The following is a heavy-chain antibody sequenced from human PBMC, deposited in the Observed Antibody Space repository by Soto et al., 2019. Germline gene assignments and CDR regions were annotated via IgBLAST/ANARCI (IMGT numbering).Heavy chain of an antibody. Sequence: GGSLRLSCAASGFTFISYGVHWVRQAPCKGLEWVASVSYDGSNKHYADSVKGRFTISRDNSRNTLDLQMNSLRAEDTAVYYGAKWNGGFDYWGQGTLVTVSS. J-gene: IGHJ4*02. CDR1: GFTFISYG. CDR2: VSYDGSNK. D-gene: IGHD3-16*01. V-gene: IGHV3-30*18. CDR3: AKWNGGFDY.